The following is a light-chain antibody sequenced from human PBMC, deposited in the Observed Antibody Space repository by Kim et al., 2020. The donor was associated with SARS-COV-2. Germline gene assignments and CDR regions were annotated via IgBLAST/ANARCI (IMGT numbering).Light chain of an antibody. CDR1: QNIDNW. J-gene: IGKJ2*01. V-gene: IGKV1-5*03. Sequence: SASVGDRVTVTCRASQNIDNWLVWHQQKPGKAPKVLIYKTSFLESGVPSRFSGSGSGTEFTLNISSLQPDDFATYYCQQYSRYPVTFGQGTKLEI. CDR3: QQYSRYPVT. CDR2: KTS.